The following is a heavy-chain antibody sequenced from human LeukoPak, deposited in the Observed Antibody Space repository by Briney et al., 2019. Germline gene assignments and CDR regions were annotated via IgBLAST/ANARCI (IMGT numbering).Heavy chain of an antibody. CDR1: GSTFSSYG. D-gene: IGHD2-15*01. Sequence: GGSLRLSCAASGSTFSSYGMHWVRQAPGKGLEWVAVIWYDGSNKYYADSVKGRFTISRDNSKNTLYLQMNSLRAEDTAVYYCARSPPSYCSGGSCYGGGYYFDYWGQGTLVTVSS. V-gene: IGHV3-33*01. J-gene: IGHJ4*02. CDR2: IWYDGSNK. CDR3: ARSPPSYCSGGSCYGGGYYFDY.